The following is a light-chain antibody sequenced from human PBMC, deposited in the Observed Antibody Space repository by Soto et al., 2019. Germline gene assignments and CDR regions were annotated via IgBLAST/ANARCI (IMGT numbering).Light chain of an antibody. CDR1: QSISSW. J-gene: IGKJ4*01. CDR3: QQYNSYPLT. CDR2: KAS. V-gene: IGKV1-5*03. Sequence: DIPMTQSPSTLSASVGDRVTITCRASQSISSWLAWYQQKPGKAPNLLIYKASSLESGVPSRFSGSGSGTEFNRTISSLQPDDFATYFCQQYNSYPLTFGGGTKVEIK.